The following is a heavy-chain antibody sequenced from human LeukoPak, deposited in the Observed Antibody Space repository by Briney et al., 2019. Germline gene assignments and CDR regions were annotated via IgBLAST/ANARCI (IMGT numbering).Heavy chain of an antibody. CDR1: GFTFDDYA. Sequence: GRSLRLSCAASGFTFDDYAMHWVRQAPGKGLEWVSGISWNSGSIGYADSVKGRFTISRDNAKNSLYLQMNSLRAEDMALYCCAKDTFISGWYYFDYWGQGTLVTVSS. V-gene: IGHV3-9*03. D-gene: IGHD6-19*01. CDR3: AKDTFISGWYYFDY. J-gene: IGHJ4*02. CDR2: ISWNSGSI.